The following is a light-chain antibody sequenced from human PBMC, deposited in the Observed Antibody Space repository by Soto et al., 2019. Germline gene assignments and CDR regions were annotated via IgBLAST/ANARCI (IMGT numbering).Light chain of an antibody. J-gene: IGKJ3*01. Sequence: DIVVSQSPAAVSASQGERVTLPCRASQFVSSSLAWYQLRPGQVPRLLIYDTSTRAPGISARFSGSGSGTDFTLTISSVQSEEVAGCYCHKYTRGPPGMFGPGTKVDIK. CDR2: DTS. CDR3: HKYTRGPPGM. CDR1: QFVSSS. V-gene: IGKV3-15*01.